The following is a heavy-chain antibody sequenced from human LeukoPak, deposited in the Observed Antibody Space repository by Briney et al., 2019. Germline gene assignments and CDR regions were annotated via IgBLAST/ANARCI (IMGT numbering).Heavy chain of an antibody. Sequence: GGSLRLSCAVSGFTFRSYWMSWVGQAPGKGLEWVANIEQDGSEIYYVDSVKGRFTISRDNAKNTLYLQMNSLRAEDTAVYYCARDGRSGSYYDFWGQGTLVTVSS. CDR1: GFTFRSYW. CDR2: IEQDGSEI. CDR3: ARDGRSGSYYDF. J-gene: IGHJ4*02. D-gene: IGHD1-26*01. V-gene: IGHV3-7*01.